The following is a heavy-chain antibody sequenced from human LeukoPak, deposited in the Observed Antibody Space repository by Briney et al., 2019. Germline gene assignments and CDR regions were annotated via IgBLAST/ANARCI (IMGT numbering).Heavy chain of an antibody. J-gene: IGHJ4*02. D-gene: IGHD3-22*01. Sequence: TLSLTCAVYGGSFSGYYWNWIRQPPGKGLEWIGYIYYSGSTYYNPSLKSRVTISVDTSKNQFSLKLSFVTAADTAVYYCARAGSFFGSGYYYDDYWGQGTLVTVSS. V-gene: IGHV4-30-4*08. CDR3: ARAGSFFGSGYYYDDY. CDR2: IYYSGST. CDR1: GGSFSGYY.